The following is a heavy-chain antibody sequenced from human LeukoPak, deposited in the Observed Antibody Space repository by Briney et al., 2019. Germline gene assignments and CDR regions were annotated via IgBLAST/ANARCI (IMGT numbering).Heavy chain of an antibody. D-gene: IGHD2-2*01. CDR2: ISSNGGST. CDR3: AREMGYCSSTSCPTYY. V-gene: IGHV3-64*01. Sequence: GGSLRLSCAASGFTFSSYAMHWVRQAPGKGLEYVSAISSNGGSTYYANSVKGRFTISRDNSKNTLYLQMGSLRAEDMAVYYCAREMGYCSSTSCPTYYWGQGTLVTVSS. CDR1: GFTFSSYA. J-gene: IGHJ4*02.